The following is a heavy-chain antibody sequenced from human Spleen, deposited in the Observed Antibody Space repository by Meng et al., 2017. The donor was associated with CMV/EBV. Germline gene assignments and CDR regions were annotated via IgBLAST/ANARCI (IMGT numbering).Heavy chain of an antibody. CDR1: GFTFSSYA. CDR2: IYSSGST. V-gene: IGHV4-59*01. CDR3: ASTAGGYYDFWSGWFDP. J-gene: IGHJ5*02. Sequence: ESLKISCAASGFTFSSYAMSWIRQPPGKGLEWIGYIYSSGSTNYNPSLKSRVTISVDTSKNQFSLKVSSVTAADTAVYYCASTAGGYYDFWSGWFDPWGQGTLVTVSS. D-gene: IGHD3-3*01.